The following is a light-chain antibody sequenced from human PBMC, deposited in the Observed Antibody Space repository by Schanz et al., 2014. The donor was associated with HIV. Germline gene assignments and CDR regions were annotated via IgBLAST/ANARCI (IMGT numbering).Light chain of an antibody. J-gene: IGLJ2*01. Sequence: QSALTQPASVSGSPGQSITISCTGSSGDVGPYDYVSWYQQHPGQAPKLLIYDVTYRPSGISNRFSGSKSGYTASLTISGLQAEDEADYYCSSFTYTSTPVVFGGGTKLIVL. CDR1: SGDVGPYDY. V-gene: IGLV2-14*03. CDR2: DVT. CDR3: SSFTYTSTPVV.